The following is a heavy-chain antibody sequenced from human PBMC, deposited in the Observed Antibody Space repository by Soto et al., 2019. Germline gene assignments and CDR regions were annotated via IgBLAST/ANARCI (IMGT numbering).Heavy chain of an antibody. CDR2: IYYSGST. CDR3: ARADCGNLYLWGYYYYGIGV. D-gene: IGHD4-4*01. V-gene: IGHV4-30-4*01. CDR1: GGSISSGDYY. J-gene: IGHJ6*02. Sequence: QVQLQESGPGLVKPSQTLSLTCTDSGGSISSGDYYWSWIRQPPGQGLEWIGYIYYSGSTYYNPSLKSRVNISVGRSNNECSQRVSSAIASDTAVYFCARADCGNLYLWGYYYYGIGVWGQGAPVTLSS.